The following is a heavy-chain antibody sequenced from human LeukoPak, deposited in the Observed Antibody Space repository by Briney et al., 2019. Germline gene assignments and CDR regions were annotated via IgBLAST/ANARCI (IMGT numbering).Heavy chain of an antibody. CDR3: ARDIRVFREGRQFDY. CDR2: ISSSGSTI. J-gene: IGHJ4*02. CDR1: GGSISSYY. D-gene: IGHD5-24*01. V-gene: IGHV3-11*04. Sequence: PSETLSLTCTVSGGSISSYYWSWIRQAPGKGLEWVSYISSSGSTIYYADSVKGRFTISRDNAKNSLYLQMNSLRAEDTAVYYCARDIRVFREGRQFDYWGQGTLVTVSS.